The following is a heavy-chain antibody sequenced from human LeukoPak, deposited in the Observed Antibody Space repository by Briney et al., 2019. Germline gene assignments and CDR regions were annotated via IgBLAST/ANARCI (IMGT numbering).Heavy chain of an antibody. J-gene: IGHJ4*02. CDR1: GFTFTSYA. D-gene: IGHD6-19*01. CDR3: AKGTYTSGWYYDFDH. V-gene: IGHV3-23*01. CDR2: ISGSGATT. Sequence: GGSLRLSCAASGFTFTSYAMSWVRQAPGKGLEWVSAISGSGATTYYADSVKGRFTLSRDKSHNTLSLQMNSLTAEDTAVYYCAKGTYTSGWYYDFDHWGQGTLVTVSS.